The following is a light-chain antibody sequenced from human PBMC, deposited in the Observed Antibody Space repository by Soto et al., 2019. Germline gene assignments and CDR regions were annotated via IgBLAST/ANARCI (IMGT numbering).Light chain of an antibody. J-gene: IGKJ5*01. CDR1: QGLKF. CDR2: EAT. Sequence: DIQMTQSPSSVSASVGDTVTITCRASQGLKFLAWYQQKPGKAPRLLIYEATNLQSGVPPRFSGSGSGTDFPLTISSLQPEDFATYFCQQANSFPITLGHGTRLELK. V-gene: IGKV1-12*01. CDR3: QQANSFPIT.